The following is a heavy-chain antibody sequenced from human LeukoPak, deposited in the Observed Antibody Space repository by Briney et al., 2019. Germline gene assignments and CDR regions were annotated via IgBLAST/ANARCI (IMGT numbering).Heavy chain of an antibody. D-gene: IGHD3-10*01. CDR1: GFIFSVYA. Sequence: PGGSLRLSCAASGFIFSVYAIHWVRQAPGKGLEWVSGISWNSGSIGYADSVKGRFTISRDNAKNSLYLQMNSLRAEDTALYYCAKDQYGSGRGYFDYWGQGTLVTVSS. CDR2: ISWNSGSI. J-gene: IGHJ4*02. V-gene: IGHV3-9*01. CDR3: AKDQYGSGRGYFDY.